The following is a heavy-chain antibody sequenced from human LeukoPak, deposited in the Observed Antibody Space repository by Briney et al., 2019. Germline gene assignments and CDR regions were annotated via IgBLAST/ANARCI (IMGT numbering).Heavy chain of an antibody. J-gene: IGHJ3*02. CDR1: GFTFNSYG. CDR3: ARDRVVVPAAPRRRDAFDI. CDR2: ISGSGGST. D-gene: IGHD2-2*01. V-gene: IGHV3-23*01. Sequence: QSGGSLRLSCAVSGFTFNSYGMNWVRQAPGKGLEWVSLISGSGGSTYYADSVKGRFTISRDNSKNSLYLQMNSLRAEDTAVYYCARDRVVVPAAPRRRDAFDIWGQGTMVTVSS.